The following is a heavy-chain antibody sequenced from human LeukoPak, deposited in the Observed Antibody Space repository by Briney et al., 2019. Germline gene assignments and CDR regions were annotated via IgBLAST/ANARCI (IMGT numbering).Heavy chain of an antibody. CDR1: GLTFSSYA. CDR2: ISGSGGST. CDR3: AKGRASSSWYGFDY. D-gene: IGHD6-13*01. V-gene: IGHV3-23*01. J-gene: IGHJ4*02. Sequence: TGGSLRLSCAASGLTFSSYAMSWVRQAPGKGLEWVSAISGSGGSTYYADSVKGRFTISRDNSKNTLYLQMNSLRAEDTAVYYCAKGRASSSWYGFDYWGQGTLVTVSS.